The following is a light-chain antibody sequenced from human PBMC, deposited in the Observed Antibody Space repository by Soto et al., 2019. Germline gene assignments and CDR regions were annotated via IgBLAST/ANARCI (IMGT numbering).Light chain of an antibody. Sequence: EIVMTQSPVTLSVSPGEGATLSCRASQSVRSNLAWYQQKRGQAPRLLIYAASTRATDIPARFSGSGSGTEFTLTISILQSEDFAVYYCQQYNNWPLTFGGGTKVEIK. CDR2: AAS. J-gene: IGKJ4*01. CDR3: QQYNNWPLT. V-gene: IGKV3-15*01. CDR1: QSVRSN.